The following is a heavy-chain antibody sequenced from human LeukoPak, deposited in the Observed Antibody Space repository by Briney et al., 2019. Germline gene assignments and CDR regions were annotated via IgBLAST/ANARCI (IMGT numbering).Heavy chain of an antibody. V-gene: IGHV3-20*04. CDR1: GFTFDDYG. D-gene: IGHD2-15*01. CDR3: ARAIPDDIVVVVAATKYYYYYMDV. CDR2: INWNGGST. Sequence: GGSLRLSCAASGFTFDDYGMSWVRQAPGKGLEWVSGINWNGGSTGYADSVKGRFTISRDNGKNSLYLQMNSLRAEDTALYYCARAIPDDIVVVVAATKYYYYYMDVWGKGTTVTVSS. J-gene: IGHJ6*03.